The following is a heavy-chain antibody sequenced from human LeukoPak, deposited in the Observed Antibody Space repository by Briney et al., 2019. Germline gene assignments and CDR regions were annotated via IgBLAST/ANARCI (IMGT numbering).Heavy chain of an antibody. CDR3: ATGFRITIFGVVTYYYGMDV. V-gene: IGHV1-24*01. Sequence: GASVNVSCKVSGYTLTELSMHWVRQAPGKGLEWMGGFDPEDGETIYAQKFQGRVTMTEDTSTDTAYMELSSLRSEDTAVYYCATGFRITIFGVVTYYYGMDVWGQGTTVTVSS. D-gene: IGHD3-3*01. J-gene: IGHJ6*02. CDR2: FDPEDGET. CDR1: GYTLTELS.